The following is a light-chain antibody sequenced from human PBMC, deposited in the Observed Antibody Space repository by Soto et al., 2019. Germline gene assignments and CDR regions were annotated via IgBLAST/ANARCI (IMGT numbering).Light chain of an antibody. V-gene: IGLV2-23*02. CDR1: RSDVGNYNL. CDR2: EVN. J-gene: IGLJ3*02. Sequence: QSSLTQPASVSGSPGQSITISCTGTRSDVGNYNLVSWYQQHPGKAPKLMIYEVNKRPSGVSNRFSGSKSGNTASLTISGLQTEDEADYYCCSYAGSDTWAFGGGTKLTVI. CDR3: CSYAGSDTWA.